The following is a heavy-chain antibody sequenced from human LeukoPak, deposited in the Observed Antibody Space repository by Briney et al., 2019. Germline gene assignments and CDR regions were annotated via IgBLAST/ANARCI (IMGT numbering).Heavy chain of an antibody. J-gene: IGHJ4*02. CDR1: GFTFNHYG. CDR3: ARDAQRGFDYSNSLQY. V-gene: IGHV3-33*01. CDR2: IWSDGTNR. D-gene: IGHD4-11*01. Sequence: GGSRRPSCAATGFTFNHYGMRWVSQAPGKGLTSVAVIWSDGTNRYYADSVKGRFTISRDDSRNTVYLQMNSMSPEDTGVYYCARDAQRGFDYSNSLQYWGQGTPVTVST.